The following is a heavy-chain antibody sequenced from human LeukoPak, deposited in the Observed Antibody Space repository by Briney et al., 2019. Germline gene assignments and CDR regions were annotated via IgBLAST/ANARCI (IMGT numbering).Heavy chain of an antibody. CDR3: ARSLSSRFSGPRRPYYFDS. V-gene: IGHV3-30*04. D-gene: IGHD3-16*02. CDR1: GFTFSSYA. J-gene: IGHJ4*02. Sequence: PGGSLRLSCAASGFTFSSYAMHWVRQAPGKGLEWVAVISYDGSNKYYADSVKGRFTISRDNSKNTLYLQMNSLRAEDTAVYYCARSLSSRFSGPRRPYYFDSWGQGTLVTVSS. CDR2: ISYDGSNK.